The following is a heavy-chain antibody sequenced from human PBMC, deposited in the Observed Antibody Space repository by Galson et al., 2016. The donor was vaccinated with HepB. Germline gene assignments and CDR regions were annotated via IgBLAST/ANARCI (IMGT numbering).Heavy chain of an antibody. D-gene: IGHD5-18*01. Sequence: QSGAEVKRPGESLRISCAGSGYTFTSYWITWVRQMPGKGLEWMGRIDPSDSYTIYSPSFQGHVTISADKSISTAYLQWSSLKASDTAMYYCARHNGYSYGFDYRYFDLWGRGTLVTVSS. CDR1: GYTFTSYW. CDR2: IDPSDSYT. V-gene: IGHV5-10-1*01. J-gene: IGHJ2*01. CDR3: ARHNGYSYGFDYRYFDL.